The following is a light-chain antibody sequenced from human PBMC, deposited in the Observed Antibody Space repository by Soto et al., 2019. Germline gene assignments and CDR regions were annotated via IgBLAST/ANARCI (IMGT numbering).Light chain of an antibody. CDR3: QQRINWPLT. V-gene: IGKV3-11*01. CDR1: QSISSH. Sequence: IVFTQSPAPLSLSPGERATLSCRASQSISSHLAWYQQKPGQAPRLLIYGASNRATGIPARFSGRGSGTDFTLTISSLEPEDFAVYYCQQRINWPLTFGGGTKVEIK. J-gene: IGKJ4*01. CDR2: GAS.